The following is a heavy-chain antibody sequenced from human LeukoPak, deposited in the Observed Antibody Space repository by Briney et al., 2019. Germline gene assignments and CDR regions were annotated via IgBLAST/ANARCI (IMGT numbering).Heavy chain of an antibody. V-gene: IGHV3-74*01. CDR1: AFTFSSYW. D-gene: IGHD5-18*01. J-gene: IGHJ4*02. CDR3: ARAGRYSYTELGY. Sequence: GGSLRLSCAASAFTFSSYWMHWVRQAPGKGLVWVSRINGDGSTTSYADSVMGRFTISRDNAKNTLFLQMNSLRAEDTAVYYCARAGRYSYTELGYWGQGTLVTVSS. CDR2: INGDGSTT.